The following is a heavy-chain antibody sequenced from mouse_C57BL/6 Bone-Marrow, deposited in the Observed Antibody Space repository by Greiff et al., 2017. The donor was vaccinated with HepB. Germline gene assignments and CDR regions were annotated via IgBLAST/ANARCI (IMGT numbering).Heavy chain of an antibody. V-gene: IGHV5-9-1*02. CDR2: ISSGGDYI. CDR3: TRERGYFDY. CDR1: GFTFSSYA. Sequence: EVRLVEGGECLVKPGGSLKLSCAASGFTFSSYAMSWVRQTPEKRLEWVAYISSGGDYIYYADTMKGRFTISRDNARNTLYLQMSSLKSEDTAMYYCTRERGYFDYWGQGTTLTVSS. J-gene: IGHJ2*01.